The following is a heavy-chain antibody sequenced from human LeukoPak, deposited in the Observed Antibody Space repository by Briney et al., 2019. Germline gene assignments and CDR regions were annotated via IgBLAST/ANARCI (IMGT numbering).Heavy chain of an antibody. CDR2: IYHSGST. CDR1: GYSISSGYY. D-gene: IGHD1-26*01. Sequence: KPSETLSLTCTVSGYSISSGYYWGWIRQPPGKGLEWIGSIYHSGSTYYNPSLKSRVTISVDTSKNQFSLKLSSVTAADTAVYYCARAPHRSGSYPFDYWGQGTLVTVSS. CDR3: ARAPHRSGSYPFDY. J-gene: IGHJ4*02. V-gene: IGHV4-38-2*02.